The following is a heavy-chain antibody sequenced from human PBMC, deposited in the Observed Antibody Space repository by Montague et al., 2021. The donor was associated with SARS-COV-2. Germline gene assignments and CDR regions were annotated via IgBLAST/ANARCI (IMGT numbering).Heavy chain of an antibody. CDR1: GFTLSSYA. D-gene: IGHD2-2*02. CDR2: ISYDGSNK. Sequence: SLRLSCAASGFTLSSYAMHWVRQAPGKGLEWVAVISYDGSNKYYADSVKGRFTISRDNPKNTLYLQMNSLRAEDTAVYYCASSIVVVPAAIPYEAYYYYGMDVWGQGTTVTVSS. J-gene: IGHJ6*02. CDR3: ASSIVVVPAAIPYEAYYYYGMDV. V-gene: IGHV3-30-3*01.